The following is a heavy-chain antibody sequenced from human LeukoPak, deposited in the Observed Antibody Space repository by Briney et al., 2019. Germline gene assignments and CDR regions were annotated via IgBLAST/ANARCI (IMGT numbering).Heavy chain of an antibody. Sequence: PGGSLRLSCAASGFTFSSYAMHWVRQAPGKGLEWVAVISYDGSNKYYADSVKGRFTISRDNSKNTLYLQMNSLRAEDTAVYYCARGVYSSSWYGDAFDIWGQGTMVTVSS. CDR1: GFTFSSYA. CDR3: ARGVYSSSWYGDAFDI. V-gene: IGHV3-30-3*01. D-gene: IGHD6-13*01. J-gene: IGHJ3*02. CDR2: ISYDGSNK.